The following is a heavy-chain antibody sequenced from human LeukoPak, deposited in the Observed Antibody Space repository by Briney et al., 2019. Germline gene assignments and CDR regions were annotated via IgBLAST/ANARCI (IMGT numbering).Heavy chain of an antibody. CDR1: GGSISSDSHY. J-gene: IGHJ6*02. D-gene: IGHD6-13*01. Sequence: SETLSVTCTVSGGSISSDSHYWAWIRQPTGKGLEWIGSIYYSGSTYHNPSLKSRVTISVDTSKNQFSLKLSSVTAADTAVYYCARADPYSSSWYGVDYYYGMDVWGQGTTVTVSS. CDR2: IYYSGST. V-gene: IGHV4-39*07. CDR3: ARADPYSSSWYGVDYYYGMDV.